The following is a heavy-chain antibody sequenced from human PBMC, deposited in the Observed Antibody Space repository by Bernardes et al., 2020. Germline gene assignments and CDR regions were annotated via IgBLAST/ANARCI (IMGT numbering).Heavy chain of an antibody. CDR2: ITGSSSHI. V-gene: IGHV3-21*01. D-gene: IGHD3-10*01. Sequence: GGSLRLSCAASGFTFSSYGMNWVRQAPGKGLEWVSSITGSSSHIYYADSLKGRFTVSRDNAKNSLYLQMNSLRAEDTAVYYCARGRGVGAGNGYLDYWGQGTLVTVSS. CDR3: ARGRGVGAGNGYLDY. J-gene: IGHJ4*02. CDR1: GFTFSSYG.